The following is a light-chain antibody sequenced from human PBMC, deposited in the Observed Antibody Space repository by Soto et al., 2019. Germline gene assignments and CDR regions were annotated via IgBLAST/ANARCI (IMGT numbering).Light chain of an antibody. CDR1: SSDVGSYHL. CDR3: CSFVGSSTRVV. Sequence: QSALTQPASVSGSPGQSITISCTGTSSDVGSYHLVSWYQHHPGKAPKLMIYEATKRPSGVSNRFSGSKSDNTASLTISGLQAEDEADYYCCSFVGSSTRVVIGGGTQLTVL. CDR2: EAT. J-gene: IGLJ2*01. V-gene: IGLV2-23*01.